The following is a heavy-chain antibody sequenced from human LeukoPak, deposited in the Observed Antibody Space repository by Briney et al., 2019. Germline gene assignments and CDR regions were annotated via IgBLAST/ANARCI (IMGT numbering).Heavy chain of an antibody. Sequence: PSETLSLTCIVSGGSISSYYWSWVRQPAGKGLEWIGRVFSSGSSNYNPSLKSRVTISVDTSKNQFSLKLSSVTAADTAVYYCARSPFPHDYGESWFDPWGQGTLVTVSS. CDR1: GGSISSYY. V-gene: IGHV4-4*07. D-gene: IGHD4-17*01. CDR2: VFSSGSS. CDR3: ARSPFPHDYGESWFDP. J-gene: IGHJ5*02.